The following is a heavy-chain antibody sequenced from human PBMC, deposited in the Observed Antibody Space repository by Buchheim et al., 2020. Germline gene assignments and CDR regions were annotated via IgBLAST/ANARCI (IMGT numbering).Heavy chain of an antibody. J-gene: IGHJ5*02. Sequence: EVPLVESGGGLVKPGGSLRLSCVGSGFTFSDAWMRWVRQAPGKGLEWVGQIKSETDGGTKDFAAPVQGRFTISRDDLRKKVYLEMNSLKAEDTAVYYCATGPYGSGTYPLESWGQGTL. V-gene: IGHV3-15*01. D-gene: IGHD3-10*01. CDR3: ATGPYGSGTYPLES. CDR1: GFTFSDAW. CDR2: IKSETDGGTK.